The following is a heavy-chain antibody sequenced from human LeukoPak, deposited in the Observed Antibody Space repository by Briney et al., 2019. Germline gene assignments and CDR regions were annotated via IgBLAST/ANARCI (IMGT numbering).Heavy chain of an antibody. CDR1: GYTFTSYD. CDR3: ARGVGYCSGGSCDAFDI. Sequence: GASVKVSCKASGYTFTSYDINWVRQATGQGLEWMGWMNPNSGNTGYAQKFQGRVTMTRNTSISTAYMELSSLRSEDTAVYYCARGVGYCSGGSCDAFDIWGQGTMVTVSS. CDR2: MNPNSGNT. J-gene: IGHJ3*02. V-gene: IGHV1-8*01. D-gene: IGHD2-15*01.